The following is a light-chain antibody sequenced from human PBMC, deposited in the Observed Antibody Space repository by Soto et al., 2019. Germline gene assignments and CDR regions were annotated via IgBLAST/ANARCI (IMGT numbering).Light chain of an antibody. J-gene: IGKJ1*01. Sequence: EIVMTQSPATLSVSPGERVTLSCRARQSVGSNLAWYQQKPGQAPRLLIYGASTRATGIPARFSGSGSETEFTLTISSLQAEDFAVYYCQQHDSWPRTFGQGTKVDNK. V-gene: IGKV3-15*01. CDR1: QSVGSN. CDR3: QQHDSWPRT. CDR2: GAS.